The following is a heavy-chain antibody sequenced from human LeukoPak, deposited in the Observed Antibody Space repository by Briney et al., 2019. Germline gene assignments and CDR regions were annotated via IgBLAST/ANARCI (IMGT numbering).Heavy chain of an antibody. CDR2: IIPMCGRA. J-gene: IGHJ4*02. Sequence: GSSVKVSCKASGGTFSSYDISWVRQAPGQGLEWVGGIIPMCGRANYSQKFEGRVTITADKSTSTAYMELSSLRSADKAVYYCARGLAYYYDSTAYFLDYWGQGTLVTVSS. CDR3: ARGLAYYYDSTAYFLDY. V-gene: IGHV1-69*06. D-gene: IGHD3-22*01. CDR1: GGTFSSYD.